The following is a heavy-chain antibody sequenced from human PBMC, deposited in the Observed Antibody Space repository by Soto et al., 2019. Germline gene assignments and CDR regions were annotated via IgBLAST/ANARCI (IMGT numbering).Heavy chain of an antibody. CDR2: MNPSSGNT. Sequence: ASVKVSCKASGYTFTSYDINWVRQATGQGPEWMGWMNPSSGNTGYAQKFQGRVTMTRNTSISTAYMELSSLRSEDTAVYYCARGRGKYCSGGSCRRNWFDPWGQGTLVTVSS. CDR1: GYTFTSYD. CDR3: ARGRGKYCSGGSCRRNWFDP. D-gene: IGHD2-15*01. J-gene: IGHJ5*02. V-gene: IGHV1-8*01.